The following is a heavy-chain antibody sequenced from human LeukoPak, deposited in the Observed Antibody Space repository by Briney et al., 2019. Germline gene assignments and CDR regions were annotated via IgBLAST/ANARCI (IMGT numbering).Heavy chain of an antibody. D-gene: IGHD4-17*01. Sequence: ASVKVSCKASGGTFSSYAISWVRQAPGKGLEWMGGFDPEDGETIYAQKFQGRVTMTEDTSTDTAYMELSSLRSEDTAVYYCATPGRYGDYVWDYWGQGTLVTVSS. J-gene: IGHJ4*02. CDR1: GGTFSSYA. CDR2: FDPEDGET. CDR3: ATPGRYGDYVWDY. V-gene: IGHV1-24*01.